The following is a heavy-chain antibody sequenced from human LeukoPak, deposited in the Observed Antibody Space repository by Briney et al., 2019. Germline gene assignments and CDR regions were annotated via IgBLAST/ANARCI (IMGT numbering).Heavy chain of an antibody. CDR3: VRYSCGLDV. J-gene: IGHJ6*02. CDR1: GDSVSSNSAA. Sequence: SQALSLSCALSGDSVSSNSAAWDWIRQSPWRGIEWLGRTYYRSKWYNEYAVSVKSRITITPDTSKDQFSLQLNSVTPEDTAVYYCVRYSCGLDVWGQGTTVTASS. V-gene: IGHV6-1*01. CDR2: TYYRSKWYN. D-gene: IGHD4-17*01.